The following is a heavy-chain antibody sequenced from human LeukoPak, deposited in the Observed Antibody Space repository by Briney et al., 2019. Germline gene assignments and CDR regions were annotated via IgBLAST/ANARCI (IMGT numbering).Heavy chain of an antibody. D-gene: IGHD3-16*02. Sequence: SETLSLTCAVYGGSFSGYYWTWIRQPPGKGLEWIGEINHSGSTNYNPSLKSRVTISVDTSKNQFSLVLSSVTAADTAVYYCARLNYDYVWGSYRSLYFDYWGQGTLVTVSS. CDR1: GGSFSGYY. V-gene: IGHV4-34*01. CDR3: ARLNYDYVWGSYRSLYFDY. J-gene: IGHJ4*02. CDR2: INHSGST.